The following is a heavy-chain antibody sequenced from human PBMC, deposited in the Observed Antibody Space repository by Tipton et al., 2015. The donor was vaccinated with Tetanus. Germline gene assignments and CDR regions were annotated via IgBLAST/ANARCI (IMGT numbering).Heavy chain of an antibody. D-gene: IGHD2-15*01. V-gene: IGHV3-53*01. CDR1: GFTVSSNY. CDR2: IYSGGST. Sequence: SLRLSCAASGFTVSSNYMSWVRQAPGKGLEWVSVIYSGGSTYYADSVKGRFTISRDNSKYTLYLQMNSLGAEDTAVYYGARDQGVVLEWNAFDIWGQGTMVTVSS. J-gene: IGHJ3*02. CDR3: ARDQGVVLEWNAFDI.